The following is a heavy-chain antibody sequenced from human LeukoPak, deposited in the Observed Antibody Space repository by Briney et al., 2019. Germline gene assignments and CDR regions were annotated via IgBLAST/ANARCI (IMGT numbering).Heavy chain of an antibody. Sequence: SETLSLTCTVSGGSISPYYWNWIRQPAGKGLGWIGRLYVSGSTDYNPSLKSRVSISGDTSKNQFSLKLSSVTAADTAVYYCARDRKSSSSLLWGYDAFDIWGQGTMVTVSS. CDR1: GGSISPYY. V-gene: IGHV4-4*07. D-gene: IGHD6-13*01. J-gene: IGHJ3*02. CDR2: LYVSGST. CDR3: ARDRKSSSSLLWGYDAFDI.